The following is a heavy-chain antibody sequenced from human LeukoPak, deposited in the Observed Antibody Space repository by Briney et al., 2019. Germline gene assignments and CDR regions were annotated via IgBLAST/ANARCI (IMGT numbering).Heavy chain of an antibody. Sequence: SVKVSCKASGGTFSSYAISWVRQAPGQGLEWMGRIIPNFGIANYAQKFQGRVTITADKSTSTAYMELSSLRSEDTAVYYCGASSYYYDSSGFIDYWGQGTLVTVSS. D-gene: IGHD3-22*01. CDR1: GGTFSSYA. CDR3: GASSYYYDSSGFIDY. CDR2: IIPNFGIA. J-gene: IGHJ4*02. V-gene: IGHV1-69*04.